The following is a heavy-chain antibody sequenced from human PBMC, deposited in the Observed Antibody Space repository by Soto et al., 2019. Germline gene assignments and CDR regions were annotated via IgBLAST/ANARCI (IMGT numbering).Heavy chain of an antibody. CDR1: GGSISSYY. V-gene: IGHV4-59*01. CDR2: IYYSGST. Sequence: SETLSLTCTVSGGSISSYYWSWIRQPPGKGLEWIGYIYYSGSTNYNPSLKSRVTISVDTSKNQFSLKLSSVTAADTAVYYCARGPKAGYCSGGSCYARRNYMDVWGKGTTVTVSS. J-gene: IGHJ6*03. D-gene: IGHD2-15*01. CDR3: ARGPKAGYCSGGSCYARRNYMDV.